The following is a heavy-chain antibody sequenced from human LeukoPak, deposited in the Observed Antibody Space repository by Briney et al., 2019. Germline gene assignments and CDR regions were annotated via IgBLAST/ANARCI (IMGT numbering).Heavy chain of an antibody. V-gene: IGHV1-2*02. D-gene: IGHD1-26*01. CDR3: ATLAGEHQAPFHY. Sequence: ASVKVSCKASGYTFTCYYMHWVRQAPGQGLEWMGWINPNSGGTNYAQKFQGRVTMARDTSISTAYMEQSRLRSDDTAVYYCATLAGEHQAPFHYWGQGTLVTVSS. J-gene: IGHJ4*02. CDR2: INPNSGGT. CDR1: GYTFTCYY.